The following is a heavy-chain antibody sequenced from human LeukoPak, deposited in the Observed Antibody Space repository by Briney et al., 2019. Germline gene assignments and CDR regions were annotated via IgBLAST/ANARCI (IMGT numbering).Heavy chain of an antibody. CDR3: ARVNYYGSGSYTIDY. V-gene: IGHV3-21*04. CDR2: ISTSSIYI. CDR1: GFTFSSYS. J-gene: IGHJ4*02. Sequence: GGSLRLSCAASGFTFSSYSMNWVRQAPGKGLEWVSSISTSSIYIYYADSVQGRFTISRDNAKKSVHLQMNSLRAEDTAVYYCARVNYYGSGSYTIDYWGQGTLVTVSS. D-gene: IGHD3-10*01.